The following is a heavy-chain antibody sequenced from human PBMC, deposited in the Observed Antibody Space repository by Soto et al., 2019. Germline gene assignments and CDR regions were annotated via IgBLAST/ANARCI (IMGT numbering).Heavy chain of an antibody. Sequence: GGSLRLSCAACGFTFSSYAMHWVRQAPGKGLEWVAVISYDGSNKYYADSVKGRFTISRDNSKNTLYLQMNSLRAEDTAVYYCARGGSSWNNWFDPWGQGTLVTVSS. D-gene: IGHD6-13*01. CDR3: ARGGSSWNNWFDP. J-gene: IGHJ5*02. CDR1: GFTFSSYA. CDR2: ISYDGSNK. V-gene: IGHV3-30-3*01.